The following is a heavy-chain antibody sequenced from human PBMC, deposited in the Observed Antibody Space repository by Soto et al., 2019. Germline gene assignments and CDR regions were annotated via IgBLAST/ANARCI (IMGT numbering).Heavy chain of an antibody. Sequence: PGGSLRLSCAASGFTFSSYAMGWVRQAPGKGLEWVSAISGSGGSTYYADSVKGRFTISRDNSKNTLYLQMNSLRAEDTAVYYCAKEYSWFGGNGMDVWGQGTTVTVSS. CDR2: ISGSGGST. V-gene: IGHV3-23*01. CDR3: AKEYSWFGGNGMDV. D-gene: IGHD3-10*01. CDR1: GFTFSSYA. J-gene: IGHJ6*02.